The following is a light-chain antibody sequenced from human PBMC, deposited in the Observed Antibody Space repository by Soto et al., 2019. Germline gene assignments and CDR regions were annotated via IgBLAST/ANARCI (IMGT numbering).Light chain of an antibody. CDR2: GNT. V-gene: IGLV1-40*01. J-gene: IGLJ7*01. CDR1: SSNIGAGYD. Sequence: QLVLTQPPSVSGAPGQRVTISCTGSSSNIGAGYDVHWYQHLPGTAPKLVMFGNTNRPSGVPDRFSGSKSGTSASLAITGLQAEDEADYYCQSYDSSLRGWVFGGGTQLTVL. CDR3: QSYDSSLRGWV.